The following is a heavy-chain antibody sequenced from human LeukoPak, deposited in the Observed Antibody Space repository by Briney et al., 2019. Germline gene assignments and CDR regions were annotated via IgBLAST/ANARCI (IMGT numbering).Heavy chain of an antibody. J-gene: IGHJ4*02. D-gene: IGHD5-24*01. Sequence: PSETLSLTCTVSGGSISSGDYYWSWIRQPPGKGLEWIGYIYYSGSTYYNPSLKSRVTISVDTSKNQFSLKLSSVTAADMAVYYCARDSRDGYNSDYFDYWGQGTLVTVSS. V-gene: IGHV4-30-4*08. CDR3: ARDSRDGYNSDYFDY. CDR2: IYYSGST. CDR1: GGSISSGDYY.